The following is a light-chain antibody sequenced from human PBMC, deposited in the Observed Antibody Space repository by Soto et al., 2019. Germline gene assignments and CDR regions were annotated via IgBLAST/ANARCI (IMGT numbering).Light chain of an antibody. J-gene: IGKJ5*01. CDR2: GAS. CDR1: QSVGSN. Sequence: EIVMTHSPATLSVSPCETASLSFSASQSVGSNLAWYQQKPGQAPRILIYGASTRATGVPARFSGSGSGTEFTLTISSLQSEDFAVYFCQTVDKWPLFGQGTRLEI. V-gene: IGKV3-15*01. CDR3: QTVDKWPL.